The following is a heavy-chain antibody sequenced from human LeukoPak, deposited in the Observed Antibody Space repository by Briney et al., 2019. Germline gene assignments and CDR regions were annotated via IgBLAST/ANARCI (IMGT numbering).Heavy chain of an antibody. J-gene: IGHJ4*02. D-gene: IGHD6-13*01. CDR1: GFTFSSYS. CDR3: ARDHRSSWYESGGYFDY. CDR2: ISSSSSYI. Sequence: PGGSLRLSCAASGFTFSSYSMNWVRQAPGKGLEWVSSISSSSSYIYSADSVKGRFTISRDNAKNSLYLQMNSPRAEDTAVYYCARDHRSSWYESGGYFDYWGQGTLVTVSS. V-gene: IGHV3-21*01.